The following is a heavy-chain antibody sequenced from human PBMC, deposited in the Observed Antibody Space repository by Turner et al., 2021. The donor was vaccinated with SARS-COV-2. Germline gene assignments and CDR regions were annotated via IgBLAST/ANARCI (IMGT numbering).Heavy chain of an antibody. CDR1: GFTFSSYA. J-gene: IGHJ4*02. CDR2: ISGGVGST. Sequence: EVQLLESGGGLVQPGGSLRLSCAAAGFTFSSYAMSWVRQAPGKGLEWVSAISGGVGSTYYADSVKGRFTISRDNSKNTLYLKMNSLRAEDTAVYYCAKPPGEQWLVLALVFDYWGQGTLVTVSS. V-gene: IGHV3-23*01. CDR3: AKPPGEQWLVLALVFDY. D-gene: IGHD6-19*01.